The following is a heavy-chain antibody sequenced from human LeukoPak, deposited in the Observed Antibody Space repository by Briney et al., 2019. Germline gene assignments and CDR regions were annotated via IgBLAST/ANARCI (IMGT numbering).Heavy chain of an antibody. D-gene: IGHD6-19*01. Sequence: GASLKISCKGSGYSFTSYWIGWVRQMPGKGLEWMGIIYPGDSDTRYSPSFQGQVTISADKSISTAYLQWSSLKASDTAMYYCARRLYPGIAVAGMVPPDYGGQGTLVTVSS. CDR2: IYPGDSDT. V-gene: IGHV5-51*01. J-gene: IGHJ4*02. CDR1: GYSFTSYW. CDR3: ARRLYPGIAVAGMVPPDY.